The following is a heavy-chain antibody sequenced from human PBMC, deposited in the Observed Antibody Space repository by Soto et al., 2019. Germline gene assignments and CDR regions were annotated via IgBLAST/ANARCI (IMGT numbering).Heavy chain of an antibody. J-gene: IGHJ4*02. CDR1: LGTFGIYA. CDR2: IIPIFGTA. Sequence: ASVXVSFKASLGTFGIYAIIVLRQAPGQGLEWMGGIIPIFGTANYAKKFQGRVTITADKSTSTAYMELSSLRSEDTAVYYCARSSSTTRVYFEYWGQRTLV. V-gene: IGHV1-69*06. CDR3: ARSSSTTRVYFEY. D-gene: IGHD6-13*01.